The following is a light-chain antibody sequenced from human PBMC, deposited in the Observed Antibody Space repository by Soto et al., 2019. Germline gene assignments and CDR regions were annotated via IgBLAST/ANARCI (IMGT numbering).Light chain of an antibody. J-gene: IGKJ4*01. CDR1: QSISSY. V-gene: IGKV1-39*01. CDR3: QQSYTTPLT. CDR2: TAS. Sequence: DIQMTQSPSSLSASVGDRVTITCRASQSISSYLNWYQQKPGKAPNLLIYTASSLQGGVPSRFSGSGSGTDFTLTISSLQPEDFATYNCQQSYTTPLTFGGGTKVDIK.